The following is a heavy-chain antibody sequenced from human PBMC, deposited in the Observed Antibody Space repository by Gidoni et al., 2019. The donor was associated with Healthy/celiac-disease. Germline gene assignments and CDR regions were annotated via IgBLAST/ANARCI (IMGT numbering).Heavy chain of an antibody. J-gene: IGHJ6*02. V-gene: IGHV3-30*03. CDR2: ISYDGSNK. Sequence: QVQLVESGGGGVQPGRSLNLSCAASGLPFSRYGMHWVRQAPGKGLEWVAVISYDGSNKYYADSVKGRFTISRDNSKNTLYLQMNSLRAEDTAVYYCAAYYDFWSGYAIYYYGMDVWGQGTTVTVSS. CDR3: AAYYDFWSGYAIYYYGMDV. D-gene: IGHD3-3*01. CDR1: GLPFSRYG.